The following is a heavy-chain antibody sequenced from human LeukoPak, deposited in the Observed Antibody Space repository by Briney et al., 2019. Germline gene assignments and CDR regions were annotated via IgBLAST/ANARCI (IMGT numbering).Heavy chain of an antibody. D-gene: IGHD1-1*01. CDR1: GYTFTGYY. CDR2: INPNTAGT. Sequence: ASVKVSCKPSGYTFTGYYFHWVRQAPGQGLEWMGWINPNTAGTNYAQKFLGGVTLTWDTSISTAYMELNRLTSDDTAIYYCAKANWVSNADAVWWGQGTQVTVSS. J-gene: IGHJ4*02. V-gene: IGHV1-2*02. CDR3: AKANWVSNADAVW.